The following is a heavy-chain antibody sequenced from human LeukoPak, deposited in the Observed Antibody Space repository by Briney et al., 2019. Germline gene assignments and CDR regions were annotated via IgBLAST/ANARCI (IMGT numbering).Heavy chain of an antibody. V-gene: IGHV3-21*01. Sequence: GGSLRLSCAASGFTLSSYSMNWVRQAPGKGLEWVSSISSSSYIYYADSVKGRFTISRDNAKNSLYLQMNSLRAEDTAVYYCARDTPETGFDYWGQGTLVTVSS. J-gene: IGHJ4*02. D-gene: IGHD5-24*01. CDR2: ISSSSYI. CDR3: ARDTPETGFDY. CDR1: GFTLSSYS.